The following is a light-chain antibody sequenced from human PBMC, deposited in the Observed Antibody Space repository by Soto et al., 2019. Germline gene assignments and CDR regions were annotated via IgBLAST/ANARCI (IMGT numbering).Light chain of an antibody. Sequence: EIVMTQSPATLPVSPGEGGTLSCRASQSISGNLAWYQQKPGQAPRLLIYGASTRATGIPARFSGSGSGTEFTLTISSLESDDSAVYYCQQYGPSPPYTFGQGTKVEVK. V-gene: IGKV3-15*01. CDR1: QSISGN. CDR2: GAS. CDR3: QQYGPSPPYT. J-gene: IGKJ2*01.